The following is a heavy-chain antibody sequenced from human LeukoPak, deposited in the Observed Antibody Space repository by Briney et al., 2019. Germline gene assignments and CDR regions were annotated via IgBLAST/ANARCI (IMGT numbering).Heavy chain of an antibody. J-gene: IGHJ6*02. CDR1: GYTFTSYG. Sequence: ASVKVSCKASGYTFTSYGISWVRQAPGQGLEWMGRISAYNGNTNYAQKLQGRVTMTTDTSTSTAYMELRSLRSDDTAVYYCARRSPGITYYYYGMDVWGQGTTVTVSS. D-gene: IGHD1-14*01. CDR3: ARRSPGITYYYYGMDV. V-gene: IGHV1-18*01. CDR2: ISAYNGNT.